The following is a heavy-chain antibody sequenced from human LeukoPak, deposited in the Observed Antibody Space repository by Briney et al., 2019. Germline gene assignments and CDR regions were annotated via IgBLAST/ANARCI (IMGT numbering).Heavy chain of an antibody. CDR3: AKESSSWALNWFDP. D-gene: IGHD6-13*01. Sequence: PGGSLRLSCAASGLTFSIYGMHWVRQAPGKGLEWVAVIWYDGSNKYYADSVKGRFTISRDNSKNTLYLQMNSLRAEDTAVYYCAKESSSWALNWFDPWGQGTLVTVSS. J-gene: IGHJ5*02. CDR2: IWYDGSNK. V-gene: IGHV3-33*06. CDR1: GLTFSIYG.